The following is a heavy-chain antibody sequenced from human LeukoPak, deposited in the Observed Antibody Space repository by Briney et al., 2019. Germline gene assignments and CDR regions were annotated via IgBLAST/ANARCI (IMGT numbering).Heavy chain of an antibody. J-gene: IGHJ4*02. CDR1: GFTFSSYS. V-gene: IGHV3-21*01. D-gene: IGHD4-17*01. CDR2: ISCTSRYI. Sequence: GGSLRLSCAASGFTFSSYSMNWVRQAPGKGLEWVSFISCTSRYIYYADSVKGRFTISRDNAKNSLYLQMNSLRAEDTAVYYCARAYGDYELDYWGQGTLVTVSS. CDR3: ARAYGDYELDY.